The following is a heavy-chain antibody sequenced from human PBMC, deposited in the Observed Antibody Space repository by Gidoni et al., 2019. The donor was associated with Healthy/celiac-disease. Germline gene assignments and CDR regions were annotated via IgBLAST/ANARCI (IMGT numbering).Heavy chain of an antibody. J-gene: IGHJ3*02. CDR1: GYTFTRYG. Sequence: QVQLVQSGAEVKKPGDSVKVSCKASGYTFTRYGISWVRQAPGQGLEWMGLISAYNGNTNYAQKLQGRVTMTTDTSTSTAYMELRSLRSDDTAVYYCARDMGTRITMVRGEEAFDIWGQGTMVTVSS. CDR2: ISAYNGNT. CDR3: ARDMGTRITMVRGEEAFDI. D-gene: IGHD3-10*01. V-gene: IGHV1-18*01.